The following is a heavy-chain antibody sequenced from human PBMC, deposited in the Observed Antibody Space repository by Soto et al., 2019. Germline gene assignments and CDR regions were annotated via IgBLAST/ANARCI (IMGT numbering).Heavy chain of an antibody. V-gene: IGHV4-59*01. J-gene: IGHJ3*02. Sequence: SETLSLTCTVSGGSISSYYWSWIRQPPGKGLEWIGYIYYSGSTNYNPSLKSRVTISVDTSKNQFSLKLSSVTAADTAVYYCARDRRWNFSRRAFDIWGQGTMVTVSS. CDR2: IYYSGST. D-gene: IGHD1-7*01. CDR1: GGSISSYY. CDR3: ARDRRWNFSRRAFDI.